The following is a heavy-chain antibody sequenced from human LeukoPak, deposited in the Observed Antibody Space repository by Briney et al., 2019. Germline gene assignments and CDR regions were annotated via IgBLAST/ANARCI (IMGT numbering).Heavy chain of an antibody. CDR2: ISGSGGST. V-gene: IGHV3-23*01. CDR1: GFTFSSYG. J-gene: IGHJ6*03. CDR3: ARGGTNYYYMDV. Sequence: PGGTLRLSCAASGFTFSSYGMSWVRQAPGKGLEWVSAISGSGGSTFYVDSVKGRFTVSRDNSKNTLYLQMDSLRVDDTALYYCARGGTNYYYMDVWGNGTTVTVSS.